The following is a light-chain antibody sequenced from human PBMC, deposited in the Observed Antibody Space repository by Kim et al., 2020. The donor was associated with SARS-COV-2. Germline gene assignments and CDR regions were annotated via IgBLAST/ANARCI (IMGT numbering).Light chain of an antibody. J-gene: IGLJ1*01. CDR3: GSYVGNNNFV. Sequence: GQSVTISCTGTSSDVGGYNYVSWYPHHPGKAPKLMIYEVTKRPSGVPDRFSGSKSGNTASLTVSGLQAEDEADYYCGSYVGNNNFVFGTGTKVTVL. CDR1: SSDVGGYNY. V-gene: IGLV2-8*01. CDR2: EVT.